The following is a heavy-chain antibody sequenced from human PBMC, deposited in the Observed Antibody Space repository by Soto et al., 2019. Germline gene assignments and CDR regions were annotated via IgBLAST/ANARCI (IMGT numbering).Heavy chain of an antibody. CDR1: GFTFISYA. D-gene: IGHD6-13*01. CDR3: AKDRSSSWLPNWFDP. V-gene: IGHV3-23*01. J-gene: IGHJ5*02. CDR2: ISGGGGST. Sequence: PGGSLRLSCAASGFTFISYAMSWVLQAPWKGLEWVSAISGGGGSTYYADSVKGRFTISRDNSKNTLYLQMNSLRAEDTAVYYCAKDRSSSWLPNWFDPWGQGTLVTVSS.